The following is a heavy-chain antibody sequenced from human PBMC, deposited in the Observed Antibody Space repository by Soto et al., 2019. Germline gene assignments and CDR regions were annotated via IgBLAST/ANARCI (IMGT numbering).Heavy chain of an antibody. Sequence: QVQLVESGGGVVQPGRSLRLSCAASGFTFSSYGIHWVRQAPGRGLERVAVISDDGSNRNYADPVKGRFTIYRDNSRNTVFLQMNCLRPEDTAVYYCAKDTYYYETTGYYVYDFWGQGTLVTVSS. CDR2: ISDDGSNR. CDR3: AKDTYYYETTGYYVYDF. D-gene: IGHD3-22*01. J-gene: IGHJ4*02. CDR1: GFTFSSYG. V-gene: IGHV3-30*18.